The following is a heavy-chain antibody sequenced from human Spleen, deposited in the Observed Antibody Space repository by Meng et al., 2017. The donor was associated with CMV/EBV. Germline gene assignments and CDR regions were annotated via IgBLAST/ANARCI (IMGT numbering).Heavy chain of an antibody. D-gene: IGHD3-10*01. V-gene: IGHV1-2*02. CDR1: GYTFTGYY. Sequence: CKASGYTFTGYYMHWVRQAPGQGLEWMAWINPNSGGTNYAQKFQGRVTMTRDTSISTAYMELSRLRSDGTAVYYCARGDSYYYFDYWGQGTLVTVSS. J-gene: IGHJ4*02. CDR2: INPNSGGT. CDR3: ARGDSYYYFDY.